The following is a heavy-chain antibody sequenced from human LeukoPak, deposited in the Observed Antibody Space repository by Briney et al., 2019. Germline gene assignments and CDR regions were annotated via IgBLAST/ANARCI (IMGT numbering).Heavy chain of an antibody. V-gene: IGHV3-48*03. D-gene: IGHD4-17*01. CDR3: VRDTLTTSNY. CDR1: GFTFSRYE. J-gene: IGHJ4*02. Sequence: GGSRRPSCEASGFTFSRYEINWVRQTPGKGLEWISYVDTSGTIIYYADSVKGRFTISRDNARHSVYLQMYGLRAEDTAVYYCVRDTLTTSNYWGQGTLVTVSS. CDR2: VDTSGTII.